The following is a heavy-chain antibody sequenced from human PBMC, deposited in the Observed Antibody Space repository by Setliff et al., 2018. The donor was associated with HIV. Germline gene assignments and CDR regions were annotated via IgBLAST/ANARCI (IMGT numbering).Heavy chain of an antibody. Sequence: GGSLRLSCTASSSTLRDHYITWIRQAPGKGLEWVSYINVDGSATFYADSVKGRFTISRDNSKNTLFLQMGSLRTEDTAVYFCAKNLYSSIWSPLDYWGQGTLVTVSS. CDR1: SSTLRDHY. D-gene: IGHD6-13*01. CDR2: INVDGSAT. V-gene: IGHV3-11*04. CDR3: AKNLYSSIWSPLDY. J-gene: IGHJ4*02.